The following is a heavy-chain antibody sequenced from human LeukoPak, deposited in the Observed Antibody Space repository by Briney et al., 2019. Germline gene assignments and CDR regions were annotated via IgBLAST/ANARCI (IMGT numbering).Heavy chain of an antibody. J-gene: IGHJ4*02. CDR3: ARSLGATLYYFDY. CDR1: GFTFSSYS. Sequence: GGSLRLSCAASGFTFSSYSMNWVRQAPGKGLEWVSSISSSSSYIYYADSVKGRFTISRDNAKNSLYLQMNSLRAEDTAVYYCARSLGATLYYFDYWGQGTLVTVSS. CDR2: ISSSSSYI. V-gene: IGHV3-21*01. D-gene: IGHD1-26*01.